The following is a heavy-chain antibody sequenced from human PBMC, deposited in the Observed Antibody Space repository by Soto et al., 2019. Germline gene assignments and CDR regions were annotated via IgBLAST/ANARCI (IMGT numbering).Heavy chain of an antibody. CDR3: ARGSRRSQDLAGANQMGTFDY. Sequence: QVQLVQSGAEVKKPGSSVTVSCKASGGTFSSYAISWVRQAPGQGLEWMGGITPMFNIPSYVQKFQGRLSISADESTSTAFMELSSLTPDDTAVYYCARGSRRSQDLAGANQMGTFDYWGQGTLVTVSS. J-gene: IGHJ4*02. CDR2: ITPMFNIP. V-gene: IGHV1-69*01. CDR1: GGTFSSYA. D-gene: IGHD1-26*01.